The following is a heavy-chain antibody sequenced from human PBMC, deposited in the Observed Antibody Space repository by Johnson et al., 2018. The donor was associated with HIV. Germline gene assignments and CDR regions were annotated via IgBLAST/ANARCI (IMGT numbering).Heavy chain of an antibody. Sequence: VQLVESGGGVVQPGRSLRLSCAASGFTFSSYALHWVRQAPGTGLEWVAVISYDGRNKYYADSVTGRFTISRDNSKNTLYLQMNSLRAEDTAVYYCARADKGYGSGSYHPLPIWGQGTMVTVSS. V-gene: IGHV3-30*04. CDR3: ARADKGYGSGSYHPLPI. CDR2: ISYDGRNK. D-gene: IGHD3-10*01. J-gene: IGHJ3*02. CDR1: GFTFSSYA.